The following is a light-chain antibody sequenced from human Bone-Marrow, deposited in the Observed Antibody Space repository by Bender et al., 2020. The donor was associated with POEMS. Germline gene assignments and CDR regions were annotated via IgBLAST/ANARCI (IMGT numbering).Light chain of an antibody. CDR1: SNKP. V-gene: IGLV2-23*02. J-gene: IGLJ3*02. Sequence: QSALTQPASVSGSLGQSVTISCAGSNKPVSWYQHRPGTAPKLIIYEDIKRPSGVSNRFSGFQSGFTASVRISGLQAEDEADYFCSSYMDSSTFEVFGGGTALTVL. CDR3: SSYMDSSTFEV. CDR2: EDI.